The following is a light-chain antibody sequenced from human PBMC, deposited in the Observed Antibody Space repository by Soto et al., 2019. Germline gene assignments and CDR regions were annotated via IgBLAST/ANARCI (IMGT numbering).Light chain of an antibody. CDR1: QGISIY. J-gene: IGKJ3*01. Sequence: DIQMTQSPSAMSASVGDRVTITCRASQGISIYLAWFQQIPGRVPRRLIYGASTLQTGVPSRFSGSGSGPEFTLTISRQQPEDFATYYCMQYNGYPFTFGPGTTVGIK. CDR2: GAS. CDR3: MQYNGYPFT. V-gene: IGKV1-17*03.